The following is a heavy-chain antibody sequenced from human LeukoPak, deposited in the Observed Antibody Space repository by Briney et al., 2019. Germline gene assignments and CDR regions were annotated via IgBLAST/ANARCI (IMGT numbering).Heavy chain of an antibody. Sequence: GGSLRLSSAASGFTVSSNYMSWVRQAPGKGLEWVSVIYSGGSTYYADSVKGRFTISRDNSKNTLYLQMNSLRAEDTAVYYCARVRGSYFDYWGQGTLVTVSS. CDR2: IYSGGST. J-gene: IGHJ4*02. V-gene: IGHV3-66*02. D-gene: IGHD1-26*01. CDR1: GFTVSSNY. CDR3: ARVRGSYFDY.